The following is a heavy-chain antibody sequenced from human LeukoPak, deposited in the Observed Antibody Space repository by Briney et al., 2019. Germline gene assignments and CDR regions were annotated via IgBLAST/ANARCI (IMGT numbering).Heavy chain of an antibody. CDR3: ARAGWIITSGIDY. D-gene: IGHD1-20*01. Sequence: SETLSLTCGVSGYSISRGYYWAWIRQPPGKGLEWIGTIYHIGSTYYNPSLESRVTISVDKSKNEFSLNLNSVTAADTAVCYCARAGWIITSGIDYWGQGALVTVSS. CDR1: GYSISRGYY. CDR2: IYHIGST. J-gene: IGHJ4*02. V-gene: IGHV4-38-2*01.